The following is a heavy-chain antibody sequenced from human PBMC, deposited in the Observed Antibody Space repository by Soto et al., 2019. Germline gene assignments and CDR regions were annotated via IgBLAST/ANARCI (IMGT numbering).Heavy chain of an antibody. CDR2: IYHSGST. Sequence: QLQLQESGSGLVKPSQTLSLTCAVSGGSISSGGYSWSWIRQPPGKGLEWIGYIYHSGSTYYNPSLKSRVTISVDRSKNQFSLKLSSVTAADAAVYYCARAGGLGAVAADYWGQGTLVTVSS. CDR3: ARAGGLGAVAADY. D-gene: IGHD6-19*01. V-gene: IGHV4-30-2*01. CDR1: GGSISSGGYS. J-gene: IGHJ4*02.